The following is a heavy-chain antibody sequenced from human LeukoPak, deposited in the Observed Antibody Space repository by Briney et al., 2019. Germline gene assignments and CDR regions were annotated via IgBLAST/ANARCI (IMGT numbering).Heavy chain of an antibody. J-gene: IGHJ4*02. V-gene: IGHV1-18*01. Sequence: ASVKVSCKASGYTFTSYGISWVRQAPGQGLEWMGWISAYNGNTNYAQKLQGRVTVTTDTSTSTAYMELRSLRSDDTAVYYCARDGHYDSSGYYDYWGQGTLVTVSS. D-gene: IGHD3-22*01. CDR2: ISAYNGNT. CDR3: ARDGHYDSSGYYDY. CDR1: GYTFTSYG.